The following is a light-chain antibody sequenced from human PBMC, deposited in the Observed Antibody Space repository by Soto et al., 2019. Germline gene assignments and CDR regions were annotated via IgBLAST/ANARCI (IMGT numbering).Light chain of an antibody. V-gene: IGLV1-47*01. CDR2: RND. CDR1: ISNIGNNY. J-gene: IGLJ1*01. Sequence: QSVLTQPPSVSGTPGQRVTISCSGSISNIGNNYVYWFQQLPGTAPMVLSNRNDQRPSGVPDRFSGSKSGTSASLAISGLRSEDEAEYYCAAWDDTVRSYVFGTGTKVTVL. CDR3: AAWDDTVRSYV.